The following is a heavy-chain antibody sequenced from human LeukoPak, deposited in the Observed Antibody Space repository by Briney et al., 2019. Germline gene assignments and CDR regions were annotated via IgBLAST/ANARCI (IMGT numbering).Heavy chain of an antibody. CDR1: GGSISSGSYY. J-gene: IGHJ6*03. CDR2: IYTSGST. D-gene: IGHD6-6*01. V-gene: IGHV4-61*02. CDR3: AARIAARPYYYYMDV. Sequence: SETLSLTCTVSGGSISSGSYYWSWIRQPAGKGLEWIGRIYTSGSTNYNPSLKSRVTISVDTSKNQFSLKLSSVTAADTAVYYCAARIAARPYYYYMDVWGKGTTVTVSS.